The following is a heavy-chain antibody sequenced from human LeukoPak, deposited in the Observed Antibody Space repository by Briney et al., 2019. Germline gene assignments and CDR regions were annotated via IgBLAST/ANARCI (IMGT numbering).Heavy chain of an antibody. D-gene: IGHD3-22*01. Sequence: ASVKVSCKASGYTFTGYYMHWVRQAPGQGLEWMGWINPHTGGTNYAQKFQGRVTITADESTRTAYMELSSLRSEDTAVYYCARLLTTYYYDSSGYWASDAFDIWGQGTMVTVSS. CDR2: INPHTGGT. J-gene: IGHJ3*02. CDR3: ARLLTTYYYDSSGYWASDAFDI. V-gene: IGHV1-2*02. CDR1: GYTFTGYY.